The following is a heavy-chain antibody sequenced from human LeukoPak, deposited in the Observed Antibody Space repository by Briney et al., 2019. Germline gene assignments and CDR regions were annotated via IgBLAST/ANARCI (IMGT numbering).Heavy chain of an antibody. J-gene: IGHJ4*02. Sequence: GGSLRLSCAAAGSTFSSYEMNWVRQAPGKGLEWVSYISSSGSTKYYADSVKGRFTISRDNAENSLYLQMNSLRDEDTAVYYCARAQTYYGSGSYLYWGQGTLVTVSS. CDR3: ARAQTYYGSGSYLY. V-gene: IGHV3-48*03. D-gene: IGHD3-10*01. CDR1: GSTFSSYE. CDR2: ISSSGSTK.